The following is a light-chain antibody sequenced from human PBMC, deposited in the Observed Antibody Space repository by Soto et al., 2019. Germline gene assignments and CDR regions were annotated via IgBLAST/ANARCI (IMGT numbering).Light chain of an antibody. J-gene: IGKJ1*01. Sequence: DTQMRQSRSSRSASVGARLTITCRASQSVSSWLAWYQQKPGRAPKLLIYRASSLESGVPSRFSGSGSGTEFTLTISSLQPDDFATYYCQQYNSYSWTFGQGTKVDIK. CDR3: QQYNSYSWT. V-gene: IGKV1-5*03. CDR2: RAS. CDR1: QSVSSW.